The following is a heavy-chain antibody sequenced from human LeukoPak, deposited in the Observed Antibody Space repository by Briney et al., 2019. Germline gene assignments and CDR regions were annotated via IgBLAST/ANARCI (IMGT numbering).Heavy chain of an antibody. D-gene: IGHD3-10*01. CDR2: INPDGSGK. V-gene: IGHV3-7*01. CDR1: GFSLRNYW. Sequence: GESLRLCCAASGFSLRNYWMTWVRQSPGKVLERVAIINPDGSGKYSVDSVKGRFTISRDNAKNSLYLQMSSLRAEDTAVYYCARGGHRQKEFWGQGTLVTVSS. J-gene: IGHJ4*02. CDR3: ARGGHRQKEF.